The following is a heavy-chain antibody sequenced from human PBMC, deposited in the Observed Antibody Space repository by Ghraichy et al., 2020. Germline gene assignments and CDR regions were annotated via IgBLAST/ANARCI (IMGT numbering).Heavy chain of an antibody. V-gene: IGHV3-15*05. Sequence: LSLTCAASGFNFNNAWMDWVRQAPGKGLEWVGRIKSTPDGGTRDYAAPVKGRFTISRDDSKKTLYLQMNSLKNEDTAMYYCITVANYAYWGQGTLVTVSS. D-gene: IGHD5-12*01. J-gene: IGHJ4*02. CDR1: GFNFNNAW. CDR3: ITVANYAY. CDR2: IKSTPDGGTR.